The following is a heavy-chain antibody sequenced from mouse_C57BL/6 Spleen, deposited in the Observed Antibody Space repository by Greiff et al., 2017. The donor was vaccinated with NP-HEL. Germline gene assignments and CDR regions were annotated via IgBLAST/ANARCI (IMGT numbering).Heavy chain of an antibody. V-gene: IGHV1-63*01. CDR3: ARYDYDGVYAMDY. CDR2: IYPGGGYT. CDR1: GYTFTNYW. J-gene: IGHJ4*01. D-gene: IGHD2-4*01. Sequence: QVQLQQSGAELVRPGPSVKMSCKASGYTFTNYWIGWAKQRPGHGLEWIGDIYPGGGYTNYNEKFKGKATLTADKSSSTAYMQFSSLTYEDSAIYYCARYDYDGVYAMDYWGQGTSVTVSS.